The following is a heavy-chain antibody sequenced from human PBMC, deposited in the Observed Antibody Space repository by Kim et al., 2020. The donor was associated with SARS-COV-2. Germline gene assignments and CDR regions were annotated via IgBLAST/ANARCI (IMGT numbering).Heavy chain of an antibody. V-gene: IGHV4-59*01. CDR2: IYYSGST. CDR3: ARGRITMVRGVIGFFEWFDP. D-gene: IGHD3-10*01. Sequence: SETLSLTCTVSGGSISSYYWSWIRQPPGKGLEWIGYIYYSGSTNYNPSLKSRVTISVDTSKNQFSLKLSSVTAADTAVYYCARGRITMVRGVIGFFEWFDPWGQGTLVTVSS. J-gene: IGHJ5*02. CDR1: GGSISSYY.